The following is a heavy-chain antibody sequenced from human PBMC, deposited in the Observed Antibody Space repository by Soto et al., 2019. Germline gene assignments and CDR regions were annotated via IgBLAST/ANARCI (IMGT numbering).Heavy chain of an antibody. CDR2: ISGSGGST. D-gene: IGHD3-3*01. CDR1: GFTFSSYA. J-gene: IGHJ4*02. CDR3: AKRSSWHELGSGYFGACFTDY. V-gene: IGHV3-23*01. Sequence: EVQLLESGGGLVQPGGSLRLSCAASGFTFSSYAMSWVRQAPGKGLEWVSAISGSGGSTYYADSVKGRFTISRDNSKNTRYLQMNSLRAEDTAVYYCAKRSSWHELGSGYFGACFTDYWGQGTLVTVSS.